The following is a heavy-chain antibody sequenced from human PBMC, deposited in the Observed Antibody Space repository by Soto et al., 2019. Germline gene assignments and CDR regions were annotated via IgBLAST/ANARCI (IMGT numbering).Heavy chain of an antibody. J-gene: IGHJ6*02. V-gene: IGHV4-59*01. Sequence: SETLSLTCTVSGGSISSYYWSWIRQPPGKGLEWIGYIYYSGSTNYNPSLRSRVTISVDTSKNQFSLKLSSVTAADTAVYYCAAELRGYSYGYYYYYGMDVWGQGTTVTVSS. CDR2: IYYSGST. D-gene: IGHD5-18*01. CDR1: GGSISSYY. CDR3: AAELRGYSYGYYYYYGMDV.